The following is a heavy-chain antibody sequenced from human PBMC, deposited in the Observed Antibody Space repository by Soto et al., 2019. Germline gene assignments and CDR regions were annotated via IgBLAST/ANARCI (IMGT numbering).Heavy chain of an antibody. CDR2: IYHSGST. CDR3: ARSGGTYYYDSSGYYLFDY. D-gene: IGHD3-22*01. CDR1: GGSISSSDW. J-gene: IGHJ4*02. Sequence: SETLSLTCAVSGGSISSSDWWSWVRQPPGKGLEWIGEIYHSGSTNYNPSLKSRVTISVDKSKNQFSLKLSSVTAADTAVYYCARSGGTYYYDSSGYYLFDYWGQGTLVTVSS. V-gene: IGHV4-4*02.